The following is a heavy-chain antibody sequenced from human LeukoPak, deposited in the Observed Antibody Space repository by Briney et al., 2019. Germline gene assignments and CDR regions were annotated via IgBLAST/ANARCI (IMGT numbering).Heavy chain of an antibody. CDR2: IYYSGST. V-gene: IGHV4-59*08. Sequence: SETLSLTRTVSGGSISSYYWSWIRQPPGKGLEWIGYIYYSGSTNYNPSLKSRVTISVDTSKNQFSLKLSSVTAADTAVYYCARGGYCSGGSCSDYYYYGMDVWGQGTTVTVSS. CDR1: GGSISSYY. D-gene: IGHD2-15*01. CDR3: ARGGYCSGGSCSDYYYYGMDV. J-gene: IGHJ6*02.